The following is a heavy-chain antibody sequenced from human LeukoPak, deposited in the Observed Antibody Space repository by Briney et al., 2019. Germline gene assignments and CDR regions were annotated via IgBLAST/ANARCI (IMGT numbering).Heavy chain of an antibody. V-gene: IGHV3-30*18. CDR3: AKDNEGY. J-gene: IGHJ4*02. D-gene: IGHD2-8*01. Sequence: PGGSLRLSCAASGFTFSSYGMHWVRQAPGKGLEWVAIISYDGSNKYYADSVKGRFTISRDNSKNTPYLQMNSLRAEDTAVYYCAKDNEGYWGQGTLVTVSS. CDR2: ISYDGSNK. CDR1: GFTFSSYG.